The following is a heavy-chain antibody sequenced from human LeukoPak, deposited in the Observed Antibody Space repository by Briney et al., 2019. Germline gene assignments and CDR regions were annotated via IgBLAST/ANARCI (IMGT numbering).Heavy chain of an antibody. CDR3: TRDAGYGDAVRWYFDL. D-gene: IGHD4-17*01. V-gene: IGHV3-23*01. Sequence: GGSLRLSCATSGFTFSSYAMSWVRQAPGKGLEWVSAISGSGGSTYYADSVKGRFTISRGNAKNSLYLQMSSLGDEDTAIYYCTRDAGYGDAVRWYFDLWGLGTLVTVSS. CDR2: ISGSGGST. CDR1: GFTFSSYA. J-gene: IGHJ2*01.